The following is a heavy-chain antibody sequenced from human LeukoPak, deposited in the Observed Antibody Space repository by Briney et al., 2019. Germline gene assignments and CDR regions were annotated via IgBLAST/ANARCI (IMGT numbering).Heavy chain of an antibody. Sequence: SQTLSLTCTVSGGSISSGGYFWSWIRQPAGRGLEWIGRIYTSGSTNYNSSLRSRVTMSVDTSKNQFSLKLTSVTAADATVYYCARTLVANLGTFYYYMDVWGKGTTVTVSS. CDR3: ARTLVANLGTFYYYMDV. D-gene: IGHD2-15*01. V-gene: IGHV4-61*02. CDR1: GGSISSGGYF. CDR2: IYTSGST. J-gene: IGHJ6*03.